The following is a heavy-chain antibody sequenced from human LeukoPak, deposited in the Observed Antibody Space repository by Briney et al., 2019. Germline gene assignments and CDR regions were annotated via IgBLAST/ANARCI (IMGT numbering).Heavy chain of an antibody. Sequence: SETLSLTCTVSGGSISSSSYYWGWIRQPPGKGLEWIGSIYYSGSTYYNPSLKSRVTISVDTSKNQFSLKLSSVTAADTAVYYCASPYYYDSSGYQFDYWGQGTLVTVSS. CDR2: IYYSGST. V-gene: IGHV4-39*01. J-gene: IGHJ4*02. CDR1: GGSISSSSYY. CDR3: ASPYYYDSSGYQFDY. D-gene: IGHD3-22*01.